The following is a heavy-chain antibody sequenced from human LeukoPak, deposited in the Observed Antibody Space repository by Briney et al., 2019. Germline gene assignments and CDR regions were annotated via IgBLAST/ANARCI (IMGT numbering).Heavy chain of an antibody. CDR3: ARSIVVVTTYYGMDV. V-gene: IGHV4-34*01. Sequence: SETLSLTCAVYGGSFSGYYWSWIRQPPGKGLEWIGEINHSGSTNYNPSLKSRGTISVDTSKNQFSLKLSSVTAADTAVYYCARSIVVVTTYYGMDVWGQGTTVTVSS. D-gene: IGHD3-22*01. J-gene: IGHJ6*02. CDR1: GGSFSGYY. CDR2: INHSGST.